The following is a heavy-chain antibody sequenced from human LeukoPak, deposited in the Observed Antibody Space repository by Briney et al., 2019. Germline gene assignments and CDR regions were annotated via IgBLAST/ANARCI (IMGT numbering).Heavy chain of an antibody. D-gene: IGHD6-13*01. CDR1: GFNVSSNY. CDR2: IYGADAA. Sequence: GGSLRLSCAASGFNVSSNYMTWIRQAPGKGLEWVSLIYGADAAYYAESVRGRFMISRDNLKNTLFLQMNSLRVEDTAVYYCVTSTGQQFIPYDYWGQGTHVTVSA. CDR3: VTSTGQQFIPYDY. J-gene: IGHJ4*02. V-gene: IGHV3-66*02.